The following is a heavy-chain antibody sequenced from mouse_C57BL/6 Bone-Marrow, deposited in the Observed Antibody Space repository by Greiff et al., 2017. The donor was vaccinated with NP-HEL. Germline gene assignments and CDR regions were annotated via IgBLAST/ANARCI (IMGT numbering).Heavy chain of an antibody. D-gene: IGHD1-1*01. CDR2: IDPENGDT. V-gene: IGHV14-4*01. Sequence: VQLQQSGAELVRPGASVKLSCTASGFNIKDDYMHWVKQRPEQGLEWIGWIDPENGDTESASKFQGKATITADTSSNTAYLQLSSLTSEDTAVYYCTSLLRRAYWGQGTLVTVSA. CDR1: GFNIKDDY. J-gene: IGHJ3*01. CDR3: TSLLRRAY.